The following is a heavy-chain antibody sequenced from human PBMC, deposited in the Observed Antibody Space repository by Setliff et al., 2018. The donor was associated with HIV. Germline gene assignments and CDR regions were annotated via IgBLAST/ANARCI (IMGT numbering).Heavy chain of an antibody. Sequence: GGSLRLSCAASGFIFSSYSMNWVRQAPGKGLEWVSYISSSSSSIYHADSVKARFTISRDYAKNSLHLQMNSLRAEDTAVYYCVRDATTATRNYYYGLDVWGQGTTVTVSS. CDR3: VRDATTATRNYYYGLDV. CDR1: GFIFSSYS. V-gene: IGHV3-48*04. J-gene: IGHJ6*02. CDR2: ISSSSSSI. D-gene: IGHD4-17*01.